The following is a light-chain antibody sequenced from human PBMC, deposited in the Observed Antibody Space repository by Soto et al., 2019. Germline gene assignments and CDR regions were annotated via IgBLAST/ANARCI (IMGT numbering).Light chain of an antibody. Sequence: QSALTQPASVSGSPGQSITISCTGTSGDVGSYNLVSWYQQHPGEIPKLIIYEGTKRPSGVSFRFSGSRSGNTASLTISGLQAEDEAVYFCCSYGGTNTFVFATGTKLTVL. V-gene: IGLV2-23*03. CDR3: CSYGGTNTFV. J-gene: IGLJ1*01. CDR2: EGT. CDR1: SGDVGSYNL.